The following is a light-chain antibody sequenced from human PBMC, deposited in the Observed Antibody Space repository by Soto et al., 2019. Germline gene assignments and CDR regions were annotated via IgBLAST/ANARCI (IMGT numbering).Light chain of an antibody. Sequence: AIRMTQSPSSFSASTGDRVTITCRASQGISSYLAWYQQKPGKAPKLLIYAASTLQSGVPSRFSGSGSGTDFTLTISCLQSEDFATYYCQQYYSYPPVLGQGTKVDIK. CDR2: AAS. CDR1: QGISSY. J-gene: IGKJ1*01. CDR3: QQYYSYPPV. V-gene: IGKV1-8*01.